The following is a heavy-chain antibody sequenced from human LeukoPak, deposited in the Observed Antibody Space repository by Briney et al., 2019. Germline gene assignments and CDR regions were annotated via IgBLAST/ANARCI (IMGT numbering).Heavy chain of an antibody. CDR1: GFTFSSYA. CDR3: AKARDSSGWYYFDY. D-gene: IGHD6-19*01. J-gene: IGHJ4*02. Sequence: GRSLRLSCAASGFTFSSYAMSWVRQAPGKGLEWVSAISGSGGSTYYADSVKGRFTISRDNSKNTLYLQMNSLRAEDTAVYYCAKARDSSGWYYFDYWGQGTLVTVSS. V-gene: IGHV3-23*01. CDR2: ISGSGGST.